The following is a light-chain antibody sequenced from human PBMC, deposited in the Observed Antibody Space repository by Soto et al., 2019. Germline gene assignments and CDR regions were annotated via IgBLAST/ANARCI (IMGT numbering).Light chain of an antibody. J-gene: IGKJ2*01. CDR1: QSVSSNF. CDR2: DAS. V-gene: IGKV3-20*01. CDR3: QQFGGSPMYT. Sequence: EVVLTQSPATLSLSPGERATLSCRASQSVSSNFLAWYQQRPGQAPRLLISDASTRAPGTPDRFSGSGSGTEFTLSISSLEPEDFAVYFCQQFGGSPMYTFGLGTKLEIK.